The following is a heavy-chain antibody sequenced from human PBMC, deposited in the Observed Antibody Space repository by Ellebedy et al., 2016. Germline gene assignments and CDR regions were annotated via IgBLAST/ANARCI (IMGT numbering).Heavy chain of an antibody. CDR3: AKDGYSSGWKYFQH. Sequence: GGSLRLSXAASGFTFSSYAMSWVRQAPGKGLEWVSAISGSGGSTYYADSVKGRFTISRDNSKNTLYLQMNSLRAEDTAVYYCAKDGYSSGWKYFQHWGQGTLVTVSS. V-gene: IGHV3-23*01. CDR1: GFTFSSYA. J-gene: IGHJ1*01. D-gene: IGHD6-19*01. CDR2: ISGSGGST.